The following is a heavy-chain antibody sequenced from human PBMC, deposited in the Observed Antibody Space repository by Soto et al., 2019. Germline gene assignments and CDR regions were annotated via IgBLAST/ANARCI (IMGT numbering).Heavy chain of an antibody. V-gene: IGHV3-23*01. CDR1: GFTFSSHG. CDR3: AKDVKSRTAGFDV. D-gene: IGHD6-19*01. CDR2: LSRGGGTT. J-gene: IGHJ3*01. Sequence: EAQLLESGGDWAQPGGSLRLSCAASGFTFSSHGMSWVLQGPGKGLEWIAGLSRGGGTTYYAYSVKGRFTISRDNSTKTLYLLMNSLKVEDTALYYCAKDVKSRTAGFDVWGQGTMVTVAS.